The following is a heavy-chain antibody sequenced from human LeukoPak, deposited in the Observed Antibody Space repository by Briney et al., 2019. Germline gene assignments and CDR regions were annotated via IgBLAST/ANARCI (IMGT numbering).Heavy chain of an antibody. CDR2: IRSKAYGGTT. D-gene: IGHD3-22*01. Sequence: GGSLRLSCTASGFTFGDYAMSWFRQAPGEGLEWVGFIRSKAYGGTTEYAASVKGRFTISRDDSKSIAYLQMNSLKTEDTAVYYCTRETTYYYDSSGYYRFDYSGQGTLVTVSS. CDR1: GFTFGDYA. V-gene: IGHV3-49*03. CDR3: TRETTYYYDSSGYYRFDY. J-gene: IGHJ4*02.